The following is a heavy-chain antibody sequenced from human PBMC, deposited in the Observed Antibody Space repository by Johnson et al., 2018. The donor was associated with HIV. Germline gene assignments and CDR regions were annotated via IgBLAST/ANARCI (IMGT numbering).Heavy chain of an antibody. D-gene: IGHD4-11*01. Sequence: QVQLVESGGGVVQPGTSLRLSCAASGFTFSYYAIFWVRQAPGKGLEWVAVISHDGSNKYYADSVKGRFTISRDNSKNTLYLQMNSLRHEDTAVYFCARGGLYIQFLAFDAFDIWGQGTMVTVSS. J-gene: IGHJ3*02. CDR1: GFTFSYYA. V-gene: IGHV3-30-3*01. CDR2: ISHDGSNK. CDR3: ARGGLYIQFLAFDAFDI.